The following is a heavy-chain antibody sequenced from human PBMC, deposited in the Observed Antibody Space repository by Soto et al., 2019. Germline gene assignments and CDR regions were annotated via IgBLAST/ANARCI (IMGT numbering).Heavy chain of an antibody. CDR2: ISYDGSNK. Sequence: GSLRLSCAASGFTFSSYAMHWVRQAPGKGLEWVAVISYDGSNKYYADSVKGRFTISRDNSKNTLYLQMNSLRAEDTAVYYCARAATAYSSSWYWFYDAFDIWGQGTMVTVSS. J-gene: IGHJ3*02. V-gene: IGHV3-30*04. D-gene: IGHD6-13*01. CDR3: ARAATAYSSSWYWFYDAFDI. CDR1: GFTFSSYA.